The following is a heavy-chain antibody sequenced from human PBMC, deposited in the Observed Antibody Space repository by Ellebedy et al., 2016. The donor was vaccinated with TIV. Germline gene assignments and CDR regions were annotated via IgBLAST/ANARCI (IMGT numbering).Heavy chain of an antibody. J-gene: IGHJ5*02. CDR2: ISGSGGST. CDR1: GVTFSSYA. CDR3: AKGAGTNSIVVVVAATENWFDP. V-gene: IGHV3-23*01. Sequence: PGGSLRLSCAASGVTFSSYAMSWVRQAPGKGLELVSAISGSGGSTYYADSVKGRFTISRDNSKNTLYLQMNSLRAEDTAVYYCAKGAGTNSIVVVVAATENWFDPWGQGTLVTVSS. D-gene: IGHD2-15*01.